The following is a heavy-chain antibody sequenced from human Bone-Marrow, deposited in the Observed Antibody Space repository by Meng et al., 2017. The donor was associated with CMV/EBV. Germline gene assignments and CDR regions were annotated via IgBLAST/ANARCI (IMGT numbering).Heavy chain of an antibody. CDR2: KKHSGRK. CDR3: ARVHGGKPKLRYFDL. D-gene: IGHD2-15*01. V-gene: IGHV4-34*04. J-gene: IGHJ2*01. Sequence: GENDNGKKRKGKGQTQGKGEERKGEKKHSGRKKKKQNKKRRDNISVDTSKNQFSLKLSSVTAADTAVYYCARVHGGKPKLRYFDLWGRGTLVTVSS. CDR1: GENDNGKK.